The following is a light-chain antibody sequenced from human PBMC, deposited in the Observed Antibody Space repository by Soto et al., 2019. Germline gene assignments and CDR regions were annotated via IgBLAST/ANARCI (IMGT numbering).Light chain of an antibody. J-gene: IGKJ1*01. CDR2: LAS. CDR1: QSLLHSDGYNY. CDR3: MQTRQTPRT. Sequence: EIVMTQSPLSLPVTPGEPASISCSSSQSLLHSDGYNYLDWYLQKSGQPPQLLIHLASNRASGVPDRFSGSGSGTEFTLKISRVEAEDVGVYYCMQTRQTPRTFGQGTKVEI. V-gene: IGKV2-28*01.